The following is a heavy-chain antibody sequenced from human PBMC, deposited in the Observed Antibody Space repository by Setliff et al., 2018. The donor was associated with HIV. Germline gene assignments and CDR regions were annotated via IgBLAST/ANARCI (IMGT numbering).Heavy chain of an antibody. CDR1: GFTFSDYY. J-gene: IGHJ6*03. CDR3: AKAPPYYYYMDV. Sequence: GGSLRLSCAASGFTFSDYYMTWIRQAPGKGLEWVANIKRDGTEKDYVDSVKGRFTISRDKSKNTLHLQMNSLRAEDTAVYYCAKAPPYYYYMDVWGKGTTVTVSS. CDR2: IKRDGTEK. V-gene: IGHV3-7*01.